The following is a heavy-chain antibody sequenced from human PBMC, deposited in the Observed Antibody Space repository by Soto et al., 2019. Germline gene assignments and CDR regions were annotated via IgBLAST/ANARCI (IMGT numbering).Heavy chain of an antibody. CDR1: VVSISSSSYY. CDR3: VRGGGYYDFWSGYFRHYYGTQV. V-gene: IGHV4-39*01. Sequence: SETLSLTCTVSVVSISSSSYYCGWIRQPPGKGLEWIGSIYYSGSTYYNPSLKSRVTISVDTSKNQFSLKLSSVTAADTAVYYCVRGGGYYDFWSGYFRHYYGTQVWGQGTTVTVSS. D-gene: IGHD3-3*01. J-gene: IGHJ6*02. CDR2: IYYSGST.